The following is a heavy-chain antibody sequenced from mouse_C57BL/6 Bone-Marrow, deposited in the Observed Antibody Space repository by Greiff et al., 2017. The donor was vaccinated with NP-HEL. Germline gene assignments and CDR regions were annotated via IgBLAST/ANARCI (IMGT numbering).Heavy chain of an antibody. CDR1: GYTFTNYW. J-gene: IGHJ2*01. V-gene: IGHV1-63*01. D-gene: IGHD2-1*01. Sequence: QVQLQQSGAELVRPGTSVKMSCKASGYTFTNYWIGWAKQRPGHGLEWIGDIYPGGGYTNYNEKFKGKATLTADKSSSTAYMQLSSLTSEDSAIYYCAREGLLWPFDYWGQGTTLTVSS. CDR3: AREGLLWPFDY. CDR2: IYPGGGYT.